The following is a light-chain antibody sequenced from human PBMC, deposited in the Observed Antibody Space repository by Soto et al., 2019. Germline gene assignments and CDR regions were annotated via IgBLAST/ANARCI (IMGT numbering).Light chain of an antibody. CDR2: GNS. CDR3: QSYDSSLSGSV. CDR1: SSSIGAGYD. V-gene: IGLV1-40*01. Sequence: QAVVTQPPSVSGAPGQRVTISCTGSSSSIGAGYDVHWYQQLPGTAPKLLIYGNSNRPSGVPDRFSGSKSGTSASLAITGLQAEDEADYYCQSYDSSLSGSVFGGGTKLTVL. J-gene: IGLJ3*02.